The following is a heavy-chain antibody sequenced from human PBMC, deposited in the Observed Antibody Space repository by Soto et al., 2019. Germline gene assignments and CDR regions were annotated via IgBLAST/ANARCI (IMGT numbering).Heavy chain of an antibody. V-gene: IGHV1-2*04. J-gene: IGHJ5*02. CDR2: INPNSGGT. CDR1: GYTFTGYY. D-gene: IGHD2-2*01. Sequence: ASVKVSCKASGYTFTGYYMHWVRQAPGQGLEWMGWINPNSGGTNYAQKFQGWVTMTRDTSISTAYMELSRLRSDDTAVYYCARAPGISSTSWFDPWGQGTLVTVSS. CDR3: ARAPGISSTSWFDP.